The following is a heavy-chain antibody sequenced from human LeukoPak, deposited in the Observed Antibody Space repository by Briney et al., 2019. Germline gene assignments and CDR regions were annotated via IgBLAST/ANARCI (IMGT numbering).Heavy chain of an antibody. CDR2: INHSGST. Sequence: SETLSLTCAVYGGSFSGYYWSWIRQPPGKGLEWIGEINHSGSTNYNPSLKSRVTISVDTSKNQFSLKLSSVTAADTAVYYCARDTYSYGLRYWGQGTLVTVSS. CDR1: GGSFSGYY. CDR3: ARDTYSYGLRY. D-gene: IGHD5-18*01. J-gene: IGHJ4*02. V-gene: IGHV4-34*01.